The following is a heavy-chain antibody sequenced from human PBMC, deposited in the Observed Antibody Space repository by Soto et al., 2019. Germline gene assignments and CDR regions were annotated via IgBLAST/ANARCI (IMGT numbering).Heavy chain of an antibody. J-gene: IGHJ5*02. CDR3: ATGVDRGSEADGWFDT. D-gene: IGHD3-10*01. CDR1: GGTFSSSA. Sequence: QVRLVQSGAEMKQPGSSVTVSCKSSASGGTFSSSAIHWVRQAPGQGLEWLGGIIPIFPTIDYAQNFQGRVTISADETTTTAYTELKSVRSDETAVYCCATGVDRGSEADGWFDTWWQGTLVTVSS. CDR2: IIPIFPTI. V-gene: IGHV1-69*01.